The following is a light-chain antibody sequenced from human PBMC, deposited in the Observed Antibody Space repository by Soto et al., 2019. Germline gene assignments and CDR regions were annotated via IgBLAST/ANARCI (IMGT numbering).Light chain of an antibody. CDR1: QGSRYD. CDR3: QQDYAYPFT. J-gene: IGKJ2*01. Sequence: AIQMTQSPSSLSSSVGDRVNITCRASQGSRYDLAWIQQKPGKAPKLLIYAASTLQGGVPSRFSGSGSGRDFTRTISSLQPEDFASYYCQQDYAYPFTFGQGTKVEI. CDR2: AAS. V-gene: IGKV1-6*01.